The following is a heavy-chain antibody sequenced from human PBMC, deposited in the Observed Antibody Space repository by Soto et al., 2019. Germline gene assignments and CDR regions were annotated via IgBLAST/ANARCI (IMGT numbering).Heavy chain of an antibody. D-gene: IGHD2-15*01. J-gene: IGHJ6*02. CDR3: ARVKAASDSVVVVAATRNAYYDGMDV. CDR1: GFTFSSYS. CDR2: ISSSSSYI. Sequence: GGSLRLSCAASGFTFSSYSMNWVRQAPGKGLEWVSSISSSSSYIYYADSVKGRFTISRDNAKNSLYLQMNSLRAEDTLVYYWARVKAASDSVVVVAATRNAYYDGMDVWGQGTLVTVSS. V-gene: IGHV3-21*01.